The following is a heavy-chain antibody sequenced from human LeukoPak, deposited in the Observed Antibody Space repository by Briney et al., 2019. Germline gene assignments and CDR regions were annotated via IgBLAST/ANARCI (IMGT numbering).Heavy chain of an antibody. J-gene: IGHJ1*01. CDR3: ASTFPYCGDGSCAL. Sequence: PGGSLSLSGLGMELAFKNNWMTWSRQPPGKGLKWLPTIHPDGSVKNYVDAVRGRFTISRDNAKNSLYLQLDNLRADDTAVYYCASTFPYCGDGSCALGGQGTLVIVSS. CDR1: ELAFKNNW. D-gene: IGHD2-15*01. V-gene: IGHV3-7*01. CDR2: IHPDGSVK.